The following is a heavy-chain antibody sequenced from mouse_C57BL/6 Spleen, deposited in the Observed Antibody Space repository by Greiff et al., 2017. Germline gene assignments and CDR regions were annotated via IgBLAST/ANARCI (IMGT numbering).Heavy chain of an antibody. D-gene: IGHD1-1*01. J-gene: IGHJ3*01. V-gene: IGHV1-22*01. CDR3: ARGHYYGSSPFAY. Sequence: SGPELVKPGASVKMSCKASGYTFTDYNMHWVKQSHGQSLGWIGYINPNNGGTSYNQKFKGKATLTVNKSSSTAYMELRSLTSEDSAVYYCARGHYYGSSPFAYWGQGTLVTVSA. CDR1: GYTFTDYN. CDR2: INPNNGGT.